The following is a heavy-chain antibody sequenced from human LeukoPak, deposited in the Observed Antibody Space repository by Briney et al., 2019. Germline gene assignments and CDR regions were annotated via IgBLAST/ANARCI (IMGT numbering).Heavy chain of an antibody. Sequence: SGTLSLTCAVSGGSISSSNWWSWVRQPPGKGLEWIGEIYHSGSTNYNPSLKSRVTISVDKSKNQFSLKLSSVTAADTAVYYCARAARYCSSTSCYRSRVSWFDPWGQGTLVTVSS. D-gene: IGHD2-2*01. J-gene: IGHJ5*02. CDR3: ARAARYCSSTSCYRSRVSWFDP. CDR2: IYHSGST. CDR1: GGSISSSNW. V-gene: IGHV4-4*02.